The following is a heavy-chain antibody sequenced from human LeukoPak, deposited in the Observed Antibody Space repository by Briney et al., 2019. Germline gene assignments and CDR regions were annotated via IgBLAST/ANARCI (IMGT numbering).Heavy chain of an antibody. D-gene: IGHD1-26*01. J-gene: IGHJ3*02. CDR3: AREDDTGRYMGDDAFDI. CDR2: IIPMSDTA. V-gene: IGHV1-69*06. CDR1: GGTFNSYA. Sequence: ASVKVSCKASGGTFNSYAISWVRQAPGQGLEWMGGIIPMSDTANYPQKFRGRLTITADIPTSTVYMKLSSLRSEDTAVYYCAREDDTGRYMGDDAFDIWGQGTMVTVSS.